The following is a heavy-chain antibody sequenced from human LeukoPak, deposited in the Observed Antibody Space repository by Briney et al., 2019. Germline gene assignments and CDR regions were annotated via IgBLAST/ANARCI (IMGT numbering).Heavy chain of an antibody. CDR2: IYSGGST. V-gene: IGHV3-53*04. CDR1: GFTVSSNY. Sequence: GGSLRLSCAASGFTVSSNYMSWVRQAPGQGLEWVSVIYSGGSTYYADSVKGRFTISRHNSKNTLYLQMNSLRAEDTAVYYCARALGYCSGGSCSNWFDPWGQGTLVTVSS. CDR3: ARALGYCSGGSCSNWFDP. D-gene: IGHD2-15*01. J-gene: IGHJ5*02.